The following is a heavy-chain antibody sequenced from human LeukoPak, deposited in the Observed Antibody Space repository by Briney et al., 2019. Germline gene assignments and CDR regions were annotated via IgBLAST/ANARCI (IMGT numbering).Heavy chain of an antibody. CDR2: ISGSGGST. V-gene: IGHV3-23*01. J-gene: IGHJ4*02. Sequence: GGSLRLSCAASGFTFSSYAMSWVRQAPGKGLGWVSAISGSGGSTYYADSVKGRFTISRDNSKNTLYLQMNSLRAEDTAVYYCAKLVLGPNYYDSSGYSSSVDYWGQGTLVTVSS. D-gene: IGHD3-22*01. CDR3: AKLVLGPNYYDSSGYSSSVDY. CDR1: GFTFSSYA.